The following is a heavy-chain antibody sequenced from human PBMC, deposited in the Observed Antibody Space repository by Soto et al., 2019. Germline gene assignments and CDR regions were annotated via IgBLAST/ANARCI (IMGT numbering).Heavy chain of an antibody. V-gene: IGHV1-69*13. D-gene: IGHD3-3*01. Sequence: SVKVSCKASGGTFSSYAISWVRQAPGQGLEWMGGIIPIFGTANYAQKFQGRVTITADESTSTAYMELSSLRSEDTAVYYCARDSRADFWSGYYQKPLPAYYYYGMDVWGQGTTVTVS. J-gene: IGHJ6*02. CDR3: ARDSRADFWSGYYQKPLPAYYYYGMDV. CDR2: IIPIFGTA. CDR1: GGTFSSYA.